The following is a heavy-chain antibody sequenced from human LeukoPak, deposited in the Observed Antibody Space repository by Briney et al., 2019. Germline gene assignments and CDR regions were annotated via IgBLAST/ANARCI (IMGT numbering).Heavy chain of an antibody. CDR3: ARPGSGGSLDY. V-gene: IGHV3-30-3*01. CDR2: ISYDGINK. J-gene: IGHJ4*02. Sequence: PGGSLRLSCAASGFTFSSYTMHWVRQAPGKGLEWVAVISYDGINKYYADSVKGRLTISRDNSKNTLYLQMNSLRVEDTAVYYCARPGSGGSLDYWGQGTLVTVSS. D-gene: IGHD2-8*02. CDR1: GFTFSSYT.